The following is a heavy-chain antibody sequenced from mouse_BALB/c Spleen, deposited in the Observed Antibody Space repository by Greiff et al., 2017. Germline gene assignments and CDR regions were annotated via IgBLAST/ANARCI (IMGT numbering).Heavy chain of an antibody. J-gene: IGHJ3*01. Sequence: EVKLVESGRGLVQPGGSLRLSCATSGFTFTDYYMSWVRQPPGKALEWLGFIRNKANGYTTEYSASVKGRFTIARDNSQSILYLQMNTQRAEDSATYYCARGGLPAWFAYWGQGTLVTVSA. CDR3: ARGGLPAWFAY. D-gene: IGHD2-2*01. V-gene: IGHV7-3*02. CDR1: GFTFTDYY. CDR2: IRNKANGYTT.